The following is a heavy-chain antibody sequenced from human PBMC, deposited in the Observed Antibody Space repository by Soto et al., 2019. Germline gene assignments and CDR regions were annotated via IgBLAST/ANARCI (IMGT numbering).Heavy chain of an antibody. J-gene: IGHJ6*02. V-gene: IGHV4-59*01. D-gene: IGHD4-4*01. CDR3: ARHAVTTSNYYYYGMDV. Sequence: LSETKCHTCPVSGGKISSYYWSLIRPPPGKGLEWIGYIYYSGSTNYNPSLKSRVTISVDTSKNQFSLKLSSVTAADTAVYYCARHAVTTSNYYYYGMDVWGQGTTVTVSS. CDR2: IYYSGST. CDR1: GGKISSYY.